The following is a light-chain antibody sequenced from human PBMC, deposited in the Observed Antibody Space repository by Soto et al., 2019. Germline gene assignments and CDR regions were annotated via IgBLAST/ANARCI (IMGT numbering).Light chain of an antibody. CDR2: AAS. CDR3: QQSYSNPYT. J-gene: IGKJ2*01. CDR1: QSISSY. Sequence: DIQMTQSPSSLSVSVGDRVTITCRASQSISSYLNWYQQKPGKAPKLLVYAASSLQSGVPSRFSGSGSGTDFTLTISSLQPEAFATYYCQQSYSNPYTFGQGTKLEIK. V-gene: IGKV1-39*01.